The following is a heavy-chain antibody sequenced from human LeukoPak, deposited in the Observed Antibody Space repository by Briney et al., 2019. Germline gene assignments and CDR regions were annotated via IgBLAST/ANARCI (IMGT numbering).Heavy chain of an antibody. CDR3: ARHMWVYYYMDV. CDR2: IYYSGST. V-gene: IGHV4-59*11. CDR1: GESISSHY. Sequence: PSETLSLTCNVSGESISSHYWSWIRQPPGKGLEWIGYIYYSGSTNYNPSLKSRVTISVDTSKNQFSLKLSSVTAADTAVYYCARHMWVYYYMDVWGKGTTVTISS. D-gene: IGHD1-26*01. J-gene: IGHJ6*03.